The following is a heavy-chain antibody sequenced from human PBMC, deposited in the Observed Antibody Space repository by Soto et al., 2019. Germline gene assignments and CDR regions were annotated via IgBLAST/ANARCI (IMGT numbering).Heavy chain of an antibody. J-gene: IGHJ4*02. Sequence: PSETLSLTCSVSNGSISSYYWSWIRQPPGKGLEWIGYIYYSGSTNYNPSLKSRVTISVDTSKNQFSLSLTSVTAADTAVYYCARHCPDIVAAITRGYYFDYWGQGTLVTVSS. CDR1: NGSISSYY. V-gene: IGHV4-59*08. D-gene: IGHD5-12*01. CDR3: ARHCPDIVAAITRGYYFDY. CDR2: IYYSGST.